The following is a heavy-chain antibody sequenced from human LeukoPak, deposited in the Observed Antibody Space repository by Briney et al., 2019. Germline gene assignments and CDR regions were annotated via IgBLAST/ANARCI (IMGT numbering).Heavy chain of an antibody. CDR3: ARQMVAYCSGGSCYWFDP. D-gene: IGHD2-15*01. V-gene: IGHV5-51*01. J-gene: IGHJ5*02. Sequence: GESLKISCKGSGYSFTSYWIGWVRQMPGKGLEWMGIIYPGDSVTRYSPSFQGQVTISADKSISTAYLQWSSLKASDTAMYYCARQMVAYCSGGSCYWFDPWGQGTLVTVSS. CDR2: IYPGDSVT. CDR1: GYSFTSYW.